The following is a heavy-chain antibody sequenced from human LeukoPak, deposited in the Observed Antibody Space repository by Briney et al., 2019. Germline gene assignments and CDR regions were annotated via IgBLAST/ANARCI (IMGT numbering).Heavy chain of an antibody. Sequence: PGGSLRLSCAASGFTFSSYYMSWVRQAPGEGLEWVANINHDGSETYYVDSVKGRFSVSRDNAKNSLFLEMNSLRDEDTAVYYCARVWARIRVVSDWGQGNLVTVSS. CDR3: ARVWARIRVVSD. V-gene: IGHV3-7*01. J-gene: IGHJ4*02. CDR2: INHDGSET. D-gene: IGHD3-3*01. CDR1: GFTFSSYY.